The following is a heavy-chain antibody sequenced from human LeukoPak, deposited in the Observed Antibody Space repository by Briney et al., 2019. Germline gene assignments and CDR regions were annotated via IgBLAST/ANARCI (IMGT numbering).Heavy chain of an antibody. CDR3: ARLDYGDSFHYFDY. CDR1: GSSFTSYW. Sequence: GESLKTSCQGSGSSFTSYWIGWVRQLPGKGLEWMGIIYPGDSDTRYSPSFQGQVTISADKSISTAYLQWSSLKASDTAMYYCARLDYGDSFHYFDYWGQGTLVTVSS. V-gene: IGHV5-51*01. CDR2: IYPGDSDT. D-gene: IGHD4-17*01. J-gene: IGHJ4*02.